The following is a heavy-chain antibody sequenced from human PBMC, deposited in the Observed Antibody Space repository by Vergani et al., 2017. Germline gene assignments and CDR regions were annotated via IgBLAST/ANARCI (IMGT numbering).Heavy chain of an antibody. CDR2: ISAYNGNT. Sequence: QVQLVQSGAEVKKPGASVKVSCKASGYTFTSYGISWVRQGPGQGLEWMGWISAYNGNTNYAQKLQGRVTMTTDTSTSTAYMELRSLRSDDTAVYYCARVTRGYSYGDDAFDIWGQGTMVTVSS. CDR3: ARVTRGYSYGDDAFDI. J-gene: IGHJ3*02. CDR1: GYTFTSYG. D-gene: IGHD5-18*01. V-gene: IGHV1-18*01.